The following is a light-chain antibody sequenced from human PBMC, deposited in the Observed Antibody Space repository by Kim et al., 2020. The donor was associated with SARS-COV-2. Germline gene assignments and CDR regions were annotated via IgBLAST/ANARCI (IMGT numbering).Light chain of an antibody. Sequence: EIVLTQSPPTLSVSPGERATLSCRASQSVRSTLAWYQQKPGQAPRLLIYGASTRATGIPARFSGSGYGTDFTLTISSLQSEDFAVYYCQQYENWPPWTFGQGTKVDIK. CDR1: QSVRST. CDR2: GAS. V-gene: IGKV3-15*01. CDR3: QQYENWPPWT. J-gene: IGKJ1*01.